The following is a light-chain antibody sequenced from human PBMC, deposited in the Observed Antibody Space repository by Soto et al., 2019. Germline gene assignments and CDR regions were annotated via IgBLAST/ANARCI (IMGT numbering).Light chain of an antibody. Sequence: QSALTQPASVSGSPGQSITVSCTGASSDVGGYNYVSWYQQHPGKAPKLVIYDVGHRPSGVSSRFSGSKSGNTASLTISGLQAEDEADYNCSSHAGIRNIVVFGGGTQRTVL. CDR2: DVG. CDR1: SSDVGGYNY. CDR3: SSHAGIRNIVV. V-gene: IGLV2-14*01. J-gene: IGLJ2*01.